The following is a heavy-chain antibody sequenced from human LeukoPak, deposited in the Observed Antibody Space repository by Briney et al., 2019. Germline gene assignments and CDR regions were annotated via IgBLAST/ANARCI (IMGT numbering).Heavy chain of an antibody. CDR3: ARVGVDYYYYYYGMDV. Sequence: ASVKVSCEASGYTFTSYGISWVRQAPGQGLEWMGWISAYNGNTNYAQKLQGRVTMTTDTSTSTAYMELRSLRSDDTAVYYCARVGVDYYYYYYGMDVWGQGTTVTVSS. V-gene: IGHV1-18*01. CDR2: ISAYNGNT. CDR1: GYTFTSYG. D-gene: IGHD3-16*01. J-gene: IGHJ6*02.